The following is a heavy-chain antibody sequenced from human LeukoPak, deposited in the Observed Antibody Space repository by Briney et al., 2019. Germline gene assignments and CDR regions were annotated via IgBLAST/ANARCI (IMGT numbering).Heavy chain of an antibody. Sequence: GGSLRLSCAASGFTFSSYAMRWVRQAPGKGLEWVAVISYDGSNKYYADSVKGRFTISRDKSKNTLYLQMNSLRAADTAVYYCASTQSPGVVVPATNDDYWGQGTLVTVSS. CDR2: ISYDGSNK. V-gene: IGHV3-30-3*01. D-gene: IGHD2-2*01. J-gene: IGHJ4*02. CDR1: GFTFSSYA. CDR3: ASTQSPGVVVPATNDDY.